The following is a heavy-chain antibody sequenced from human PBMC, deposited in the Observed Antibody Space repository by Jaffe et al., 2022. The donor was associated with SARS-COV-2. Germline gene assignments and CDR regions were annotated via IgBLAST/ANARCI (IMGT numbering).Heavy chain of an antibody. Sequence: QITLKESGPTLVKPTQTLTLTCTFSGFSLSTSGVGVGWIRQPPGKALEWLALIYWNDDKRYSPSLKSRLTITKDTSKNQVVLTMTNMDPVDTATYYCAHRQSYCSGGSCSYEAGAYFDYWGQGTLVTVSS. D-gene: IGHD2-15*01. CDR2: IYWNDDK. J-gene: IGHJ4*02. CDR1: GFSLSTSGVG. V-gene: IGHV2-5*01. CDR3: AHRQSYCSGGSCSYEAGAYFDY.